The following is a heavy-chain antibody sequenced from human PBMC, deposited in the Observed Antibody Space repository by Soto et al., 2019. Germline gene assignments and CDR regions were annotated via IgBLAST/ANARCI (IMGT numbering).Heavy chain of an antibody. D-gene: IGHD3-3*01. CDR1: AGSIGHFY. V-gene: IGHV4-59*01. CDR2: INYSGST. Sequence: WETLSRTCSVSAGSIGHFYWSWIRQPPGKGLEWITSINYSGSTNNTPYLENRVTITVDTSKNQFSLRLSSVTAADTAVYYCARGNFWSGYHYGMDFWGQGTTVTVSS. CDR3: ARGNFWSGYHYGMDF. J-gene: IGHJ6*02.